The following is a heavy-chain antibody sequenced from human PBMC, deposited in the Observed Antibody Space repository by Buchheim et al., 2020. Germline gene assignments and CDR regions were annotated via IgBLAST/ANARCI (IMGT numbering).Heavy chain of an antibody. Sequence: EVQLVESGGGLAQPGGSLRLSCAASGFTFSNYWMSWVRQAPGKGLEWVANIKEDGTEVHFVDSVKGRFFISRDNARNSRNLQLNSLRVEDSAMYYCVRFGIVPPIYYFDYWGQGT. D-gene: IGHD2/OR15-2a*01. CDR2: IKEDGTEV. V-gene: IGHV3-7*01. CDR1: GFTFSNYW. J-gene: IGHJ4*02. CDR3: VRFGIVPPIYYFDY.